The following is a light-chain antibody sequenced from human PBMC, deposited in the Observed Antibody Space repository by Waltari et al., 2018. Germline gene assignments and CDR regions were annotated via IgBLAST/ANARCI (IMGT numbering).Light chain of an antibody. CDR2: CAS. CDR3: QQYYSTPQA. Sequence: DIVMTQSPDSLAVSLGERATINCKSSQSVLYSSNNKNYLAWYQQKPGQPPRLLIYCASTRESGVPDRFSGSGSGTDFTLTISSLQAEDVALYYCQQYYSTPQAFGQGTKVEI. CDR1: QSVLYSSNNKNY. J-gene: IGKJ1*01. V-gene: IGKV4-1*01.